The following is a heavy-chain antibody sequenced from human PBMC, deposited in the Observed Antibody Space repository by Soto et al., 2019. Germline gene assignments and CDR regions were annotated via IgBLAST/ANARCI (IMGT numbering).Heavy chain of an antibody. CDR2: IIPISGTA. D-gene: IGHD5-18*01. Sequence: SVKVSCKASGGTFSSYAISWVRQAPGQGLEWMGGIIPISGTANYAQKFQGRVTITADESTSTAYMELSSLRSEDTAVYYCASKRDTAMVKYYYYGMDVWGQGTTVTVSS. CDR3: ASKRDTAMVKYYYYGMDV. J-gene: IGHJ6*02. CDR1: GGTFSSYA. V-gene: IGHV1-69*13.